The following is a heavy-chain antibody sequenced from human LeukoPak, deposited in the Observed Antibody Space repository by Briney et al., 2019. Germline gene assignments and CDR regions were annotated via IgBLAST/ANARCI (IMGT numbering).Heavy chain of an antibody. Sequence: GGSLRLSCAASGFTFSSYSMNWVRQAPGKGLEWVSSISSSSSYIYYADSVKGRFTISRDNAKNSLYLQMNSLRAEDTAVYYCARDGYSYGRRGWYMDVWGKGTTVTVSS. D-gene: IGHD5-18*01. CDR3: ARDGYSYGRRGWYMDV. CDR2: ISSSSSYI. V-gene: IGHV3-21*01. CDR1: GFTFSSYS. J-gene: IGHJ6*03.